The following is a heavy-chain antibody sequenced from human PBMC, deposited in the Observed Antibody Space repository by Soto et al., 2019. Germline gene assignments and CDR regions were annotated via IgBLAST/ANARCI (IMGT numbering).Heavy chain of an antibody. V-gene: IGHV1-3*01. CDR2: INAGNGNT. CDR3: ARDSPYYGSGSDAFDI. Sequence: RASVKVSCKASGYTFTSYAMHWVRQAPGQRLEWMGWINAGNGNTKYSQKFQGRVTITRDTSASIAYMELSSLRSEDTAVYYCARDSPYYGSGSDAFDIWGQGTMVTVSS. D-gene: IGHD3-10*01. CDR1: GYTFTSYA. J-gene: IGHJ3*02.